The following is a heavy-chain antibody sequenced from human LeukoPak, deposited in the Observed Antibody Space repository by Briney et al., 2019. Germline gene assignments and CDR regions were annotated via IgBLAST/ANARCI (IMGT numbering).Heavy chain of an antibody. CDR1: GGSISSYY. D-gene: IGHD3-10*01. Sequence: PSETLSLTCTVSGGSISSYYWSWMRQPPGKGLEWLGYISYSGSTHYNPSLKSRVTVSIDTSKNLFSLKLSSVIAADTAVYYCATVLMGFNYGSPDANYFYGMDVWGQGTTVTVSS. CDR2: ISYSGST. V-gene: IGHV4-59*01. CDR3: ATVLMGFNYGSPDANYFYGMDV. J-gene: IGHJ6*02.